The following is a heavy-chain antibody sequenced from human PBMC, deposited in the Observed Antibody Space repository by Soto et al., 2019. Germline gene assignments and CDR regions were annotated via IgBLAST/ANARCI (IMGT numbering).Heavy chain of an antibody. D-gene: IGHD3-10*01. J-gene: IGHJ4*02. CDR3: AKSPGSVRGVVYDY. V-gene: IGHV3-23*01. Sequence: LRLSCAASGFTFSSYAMTWVRQAPGKGLEWVSAISGSGDSTFYADSVKGRFAISRDNSKNTLYLQMSSLRAEDTALYYCAKSPGSVRGVVYDYWGQGALVTVSS. CDR1: GFTFSSYA. CDR2: ISGSGDST.